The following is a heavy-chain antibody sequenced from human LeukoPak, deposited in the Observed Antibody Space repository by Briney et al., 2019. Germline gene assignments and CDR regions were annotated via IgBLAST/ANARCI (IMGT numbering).Heavy chain of an antibody. J-gene: IGHJ4*02. Sequence: ASVKVSCKASGYTFTSYYMHWVRQAPGQGLEWMGIINPSGGSTSYAQKFQGRVTMTRDTSTSTAYMELSRLRSDDTAVYYCARDQTIFGVVVYYFDYWGQGTLVTVSS. CDR1: GYTFTSYY. D-gene: IGHD3-3*01. CDR3: ARDQTIFGVVVYYFDY. CDR2: INPSGGST. V-gene: IGHV1-46*01.